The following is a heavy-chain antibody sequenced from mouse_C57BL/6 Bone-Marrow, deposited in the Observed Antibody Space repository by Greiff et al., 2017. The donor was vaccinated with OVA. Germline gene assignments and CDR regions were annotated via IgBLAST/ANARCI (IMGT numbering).Heavy chain of an antibody. V-gene: IGHV1-42*01. Sequence: EVHVKQSGPELVKPGASVKISCKASGYSFTGYYMNWVKQSPEKSLEWIGEINPSTGGTTYNQKFKAKATLTVDKSSSTAYMQLKSLTSEDSAVYDCAWLLRFAYWGQGTLVTVSA. J-gene: IGHJ3*01. CDR2: INPSTGGT. D-gene: IGHD2-3*01. CDR1: GYSFTGYY. CDR3: AWLLRFAY.